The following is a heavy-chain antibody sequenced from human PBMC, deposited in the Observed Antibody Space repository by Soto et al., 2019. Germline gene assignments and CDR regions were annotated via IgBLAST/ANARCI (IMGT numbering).Heavy chain of an antibody. CDR1: GFTFTIYS. Sequence: GGPLRLSFTSSGFTFTIYSMSWVPQAPGKGLEWVSASSGSGGSTYYADSVQGRFTISRDNSKKTLYLQMNSLRAEDTAVYYCAKSPGMYYYDSSGYYHYDYWGQGT. V-gene: IGHV3-23*01. CDR2: SSGSGGST. D-gene: IGHD3-22*01. CDR3: AKSPGMYYYDSSGYYHYDY. J-gene: IGHJ4*02.